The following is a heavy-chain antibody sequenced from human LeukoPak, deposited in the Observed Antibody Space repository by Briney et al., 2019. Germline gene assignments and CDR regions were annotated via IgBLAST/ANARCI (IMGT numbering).Heavy chain of an antibody. CDR1: GGSISSSNW. Sequence: SGTPSPTSAVSGGSISSSNWWRWGRPPPGKGLEWVGGIYHSGSTNYNPSLKSRVTISVDKSKNQFSLNLSSVTAADTAVYYCARVGQQPWDYYYYGMDVWGQGTTVTVSS. V-gene: IGHV4-4*02. D-gene: IGHD6-13*01. CDR2: IYHSGST. J-gene: IGHJ6*02. CDR3: ARVGQQPWDYYYYGMDV.